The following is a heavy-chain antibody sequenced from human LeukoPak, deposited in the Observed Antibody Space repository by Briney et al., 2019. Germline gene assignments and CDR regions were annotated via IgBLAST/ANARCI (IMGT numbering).Heavy chain of an antibody. D-gene: IGHD3-10*01. CDR3: ANYRSTMVRGVISYGWFDP. V-gene: IGHV3-74*01. CDR2: INNDGTGT. CDR1: GFTFSSHW. J-gene: IGHJ5*02. Sequence: PGGSLRLTCAASGFTFSSHWMHWVRQAPGKELVWVSRINNDGTGTNYADSVKGRFTISRDNAKNTLYLQMNSLRAEDTAVYYCANYRSTMVRGVISYGWFDPWGQGTLVTVSS.